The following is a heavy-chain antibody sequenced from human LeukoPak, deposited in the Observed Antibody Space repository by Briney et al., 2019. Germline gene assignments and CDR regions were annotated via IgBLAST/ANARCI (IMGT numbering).Heavy chain of an antibody. D-gene: IGHD3-22*01. Sequence: PGGSLRLSCAASGFTFSSYGMHWVRQAPGKGLEWVAVISYDGSNKYYADSVKGRFTISRDNSKNTLYLQMNSLRAEDTAVYYCASNYYDSSGYYLWDFDYWGQGTLVTVSS. J-gene: IGHJ4*02. CDR2: ISYDGSNK. CDR1: GFTFSSYG. CDR3: ASNYYDSSGYYLWDFDY. V-gene: IGHV3-30*03.